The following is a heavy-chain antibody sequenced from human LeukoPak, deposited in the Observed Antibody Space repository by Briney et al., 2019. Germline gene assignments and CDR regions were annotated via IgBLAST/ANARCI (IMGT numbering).Heavy chain of an antibody. CDR3: AKDRQYGDYGGGDFFDS. CDR1: GFTFGDYA. Sequence: GGSLRLSCAASGFTFGDYAVHWVRQAPGKGLQWIASINWVGDTTSYADSVKGRFTISRDNTKSSLYLQMHSLRSEDTALYYCAKDRQYGDYGGGDFFDSWGQGTLVTVSS. J-gene: IGHJ4*02. D-gene: IGHD4-17*01. V-gene: IGHV3-43D*03. CDR2: INWVGDTT.